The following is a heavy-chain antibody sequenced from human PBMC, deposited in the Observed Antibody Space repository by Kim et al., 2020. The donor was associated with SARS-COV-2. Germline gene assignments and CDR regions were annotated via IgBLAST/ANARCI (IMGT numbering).Heavy chain of an antibody. CDR2: ISAYNGNT. V-gene: IGHV1-18*01. Sequence: ASVKVSCKASGYTFTSYGISWVRQAPGQGLEWMGWISAYNGNTNYAQKLQGRVTMTTDTSTSTAYMELRSLRSDDTAVYYCARDGDILTGYFAARSDYCGQGTLVTVSS. CDR1: GYTFTSYG. D-gene: IGHD3-9*01. CDR3: ARDGDILTGYFAARSDY. J-gene: IGHJ4*02.